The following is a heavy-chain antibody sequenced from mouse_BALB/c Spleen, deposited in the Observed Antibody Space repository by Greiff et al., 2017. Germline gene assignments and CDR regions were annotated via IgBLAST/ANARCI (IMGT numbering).Heavy chain of an antibody. D-gene: IGHD2-3*01. CDR3: TSSYDGYYYYAMDY. J-gene: IGHJ4*01. Sequence: EVQVVESGGGLVKPGGSLKLSCAASGFTFSSYTMSWVRQTPEKRLEWVATISSGGSYTYYPDSVKGRFTISRDNAKNTLYLQMSSLKSEDTAMYYCTSSYDGYYYYAMDYWGQGTSVTVSS. CDR2: ISSGGSYT. V-gene: IGHV5-6-4*01. CDR1: GFTFSSYT.